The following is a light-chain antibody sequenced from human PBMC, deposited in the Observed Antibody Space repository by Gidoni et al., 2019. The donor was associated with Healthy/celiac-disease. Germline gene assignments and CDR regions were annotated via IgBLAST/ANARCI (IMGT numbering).Light chain of an antibody. J-gene: IGKJ2*01. Sequence: DIVMTQSPDSLAVSLGERATINCKSSQSFLYSSNNKNYLAWYQQKPGQPPKLLIYWASTRESGVPDRFSGSGSGTDFTLTIISLQAEDVAVYYCQQYYSTPYTFGQGTKLEIK. CDR3: QQYYSTPYT. CDR2: WAS. V-gene: IGKV4-1*01. CDR1: QSFLYSSNNKNY.